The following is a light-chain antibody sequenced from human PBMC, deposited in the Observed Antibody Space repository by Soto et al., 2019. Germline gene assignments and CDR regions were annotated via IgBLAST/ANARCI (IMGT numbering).Light chain of an antibody. CDR3: QQYGPSPMYT. Sequence: EIVLTQSPGTLSLSPGERATLSCRASQTVSSSYLAWYQQKPGQAPRLLIYGASTRATGIPGRFSGSASGKDFTLTISRLETEDFAVYYCQQYGPSPMYTFGQGTNLEIK. V-gene: IGKV3-20*01. CDR1: QTVSSSY. CDR2: GAS. J-gene: IGKJ2*01.